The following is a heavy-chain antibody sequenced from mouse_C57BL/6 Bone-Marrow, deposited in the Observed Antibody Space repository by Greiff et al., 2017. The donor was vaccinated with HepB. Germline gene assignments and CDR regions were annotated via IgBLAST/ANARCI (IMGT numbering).Heavy chain of an antibody. Sequence: EVHLVESGEGLVKPGGSLKLSCAASGFTFSSYAMSWVRQTPEKRLEWVAYISSGGDYIYYADTVKGRFTISRDNARNTLYLQISSLKSEDTAMYDCTRDRGRYDYDFYYAMDYWGQGTSVTVSS. V-gene: IGHV5-9-1*02. CDR1: GFTFSSYA. J-gene: IGHJ4*01. CDR2: ISSGGDYI. CDR3: TRDRGRYDYDFYYAMDY. D-gene: IGHD2-4*01.